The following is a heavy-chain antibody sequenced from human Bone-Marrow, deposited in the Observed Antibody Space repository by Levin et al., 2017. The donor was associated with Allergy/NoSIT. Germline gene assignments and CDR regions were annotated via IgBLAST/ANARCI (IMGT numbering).Heavy chain of an antibody. CDR3: ATINSYGHLGYYYYGMDV. D-gene: IGHD5-18*01. CDR1: GYTLTELS. V-gene: IGHV1-24*01. Sequence: GESLKISCKVSGYTLTELSMHWVRQAPGKGLEWMGGFDPEDGETIYAQKFQGRVTMTEDTSTDTAYMELSSLRSEDTAVYYCATINSYGHLGYYYYGMDVWGQGTTVTVSS. J-gene: IGHJ6*02. CDR2: FDPEDGET.